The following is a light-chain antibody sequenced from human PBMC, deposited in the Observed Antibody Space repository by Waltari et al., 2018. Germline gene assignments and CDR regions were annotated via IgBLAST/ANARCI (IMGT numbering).Light chain of an antibody. CDR1: SSDVGTYNL. Sequence: QSALTQPASVSGSPGQSITISCTGTSSDVGTYNLVSWYQYHSGKGPKVMIYEGSKRPSGVCQRFSGSESGNTASLTISGLQAEDEADYYCCSYAGSTTSVLFGGGTKLTVL. CDR3: CSYAGSTTSVL. CDR2: EGS. V-gene: IGLV2-23*01. J-gene: IGLJ2*01.